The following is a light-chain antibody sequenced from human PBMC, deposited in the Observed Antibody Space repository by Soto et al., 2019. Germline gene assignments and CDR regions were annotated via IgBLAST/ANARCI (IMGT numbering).Light chain of an antibody. V-gene: IGLV1-44*01. CDR2: SNN. Sequence: QSVLTQPPSASGTPGQRVTISCSGSSSNIGTNTVNWYQHLPGTAPKLLIYSNNQRPSGVPDRFSGSKSATSASLAISGLQSEDEADYYCASWDDRLNGPVFGGGTKVTVL. CDR1: SSNIGTNT. CDR3: ASWDDRLNGPV. J-gene: IGLJ2*01.